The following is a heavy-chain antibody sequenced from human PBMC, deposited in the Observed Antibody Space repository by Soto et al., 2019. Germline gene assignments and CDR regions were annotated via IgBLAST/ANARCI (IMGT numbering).Heavy chain of an antibody. J-gene: IGHJ4*02. V-gene: IGHV3-21*01. CDR2: ISSSSSYI. CDR3: ARASMATIKASCDY. CDR1: GFTFSSYS. D-gene: IGHD5-12*01. Sequence: EVQLVESGGGLVKPGGSLRLSCAASGFTFSSYSMNWVRQAPGKGLEWVSSISSSSSYIYYADSVKGRFTISRDNAKNALYLQMNSLRAEDTAVYCCARASMATIKASCDYWGQGTLVTVSS.